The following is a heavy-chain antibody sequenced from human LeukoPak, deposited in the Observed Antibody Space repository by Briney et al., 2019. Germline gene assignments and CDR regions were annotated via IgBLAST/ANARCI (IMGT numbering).Heavy chain of an antibody. D-gene: IGHD3-22*01. CDR3: ARNLKNYYDSNGYFDY. CDR2: ISSSGDYI. J-gene: IGHJ4*02. CDR1: GFTFSSYN. V-gene: IGHV3-21*01. Sequence: GGSPRLSCVASGFTFSSYNINWVRQAPGKGLEWVSSISSSGDYIYYADSVKGRFTISRDNAKNSLYLQMNSLRAEDTAAYYCARNLKNYYDSNGYFDYWGQGTLVTVSS.